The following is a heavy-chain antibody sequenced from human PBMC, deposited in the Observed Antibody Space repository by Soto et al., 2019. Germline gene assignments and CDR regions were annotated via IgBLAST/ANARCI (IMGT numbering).Heavy chain of an antibody. D-gene: IGHD3-16*01. CDR2: ISSSSSYT. CDR1: GFTFSSYS. V-gene: IGHV3-21*01. Sequence: GGSLRLSCAASGFTFSSYSMNWVRQAPGKGLEWVSFISSSSSYTYYADSVKGRFTISRDYAKNSLYLQMNSLRVEDTAVYYCARDASLYGLGTFDIWGQGTMVTVSS. CDR3: ARDASLYGLGTFDI. J-gene: IGHJ3*02.